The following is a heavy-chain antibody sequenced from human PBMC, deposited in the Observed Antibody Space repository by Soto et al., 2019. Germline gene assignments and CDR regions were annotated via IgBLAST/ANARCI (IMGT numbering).Heavy chain of an antibody. CDR3: AKDKVPYFDYWSRQRWFDP. CDR2: ISNDGSKR. D-gene: IGHD3-3*01. CDR1: GFSFSVFG. V-gene: IGHV3-30*18. J-gene: IGHJ5*02. Sequence: GGSLRLSCVASGFSFSVFGMHWVRQFQGKGLEWVAVISNDGSKRYYIDSVEGRFTISRDDSKNTLYLQMDSLRVDDTAVYYCAKDKVPYFDYWSRQRWFDPWGQGTPVTVS.